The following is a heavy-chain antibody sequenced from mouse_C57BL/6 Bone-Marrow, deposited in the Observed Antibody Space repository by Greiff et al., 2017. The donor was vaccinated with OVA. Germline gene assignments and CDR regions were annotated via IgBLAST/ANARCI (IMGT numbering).Heavy chain of an antibody. V-gene: IGHV1-19*01. Sequence: EVQGVESGPVLVKPGASVKMSCKASGYTFTDYYMNWVKQSHGKSLEWIGVINPYNGGTRYNQKFKGKATLTVDKSSSTAYMELNSLTSEDSAGYYCARGSYYDYEGFAYWGKGTLVTVSA. CDR3: ARGSYYDYEGFAY. D-gene: IGHD2-4*01. CDR2: INPYNGGT. J-gene: IGHJ3*01. CDR1: GYTFTDYY.